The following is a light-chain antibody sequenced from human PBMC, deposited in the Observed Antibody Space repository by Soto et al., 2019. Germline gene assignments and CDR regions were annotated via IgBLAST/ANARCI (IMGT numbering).Light chain of an antibody. V-gene: IGKV1-39*01. CDR2: AAS. J-gene: IGKJ5*01. Sequence: DIQMTQSPSSLSASVGDRVTITCRASPSISSYLNWYHQKPGKAPKLLIYAASSLQSGVPSRFSGSGSGTDFTLTISSLQPEDFATYYCQPSYSTTITFGQGPRLDI. CDR1: PSISSY. CDR3: QPSYSTTIT.